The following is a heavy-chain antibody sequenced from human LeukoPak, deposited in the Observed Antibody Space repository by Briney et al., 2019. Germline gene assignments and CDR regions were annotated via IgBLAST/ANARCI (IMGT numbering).Heavy chain of an antibody. Sequence: ASVKVSCKASGYTFTSYDINWVRQATGQGLEWMGWMNPNSCNTGYAQKFQGRVTMTRNTSISTAYMELSSLRSEDTAVYYCARGGYYYGSGSYSTPFDYWGQGTLVTVSS. V-gene: IGHV1-8*01. CDR1: GYTFTSYD. J-gene: IGHJ4*02. CDR3: ARGGYYYGSGSYSTPFDY. D-gene: IGHD3-10*01. CDR2: MNPNSCNT.